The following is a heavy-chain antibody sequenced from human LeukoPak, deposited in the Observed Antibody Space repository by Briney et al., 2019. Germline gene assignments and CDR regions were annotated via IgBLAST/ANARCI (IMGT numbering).Heavy chain of an antibody. V-gene: IGHV3-7*01. J-gene: IGHJ4*02. D-gene: IGHD6-19*01. CDR2: IKQDGSEK. CDR1: GFAFGTYA. CDR3: ARDRGGSGWYEFEC. Sequence: GGSLRLSCAGSGFAFGTYAMSWVRQAPGKGLEWVANIKQDGSEKYYVDSVKGRFTISRDNAKNSLYLQMNSLRAEDTAVYYCARDRGGSGWYEFECWGQGTLVTVSS.